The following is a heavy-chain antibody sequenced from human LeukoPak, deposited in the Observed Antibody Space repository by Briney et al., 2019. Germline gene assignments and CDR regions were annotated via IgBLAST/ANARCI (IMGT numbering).Heavy chain of an antibody. V-gene: IGHV1-2*02. CDR2: TSPNLGGT. Sequence: ASVKVSCKASGYTFTGYYVHWVRQAPGQGLEWMGWTSPNLGGTSYAQNFQGRVTLTRDTSISTAYMELSRLGSDDTAVYYCARASLCRGGSCYTPHYYYGMDVWGQGTTVTVSS. CDR1: GYTFTGYY. D-gene: IGHD2-15*01. J-gene: IGHJ6*02. CDR3: ARASLCRGGSCYTPHYYYGMDV.